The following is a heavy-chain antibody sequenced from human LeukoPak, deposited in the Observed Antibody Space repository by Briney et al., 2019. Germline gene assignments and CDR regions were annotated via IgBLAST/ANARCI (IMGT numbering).Heavy chain of an antibody. CDR2: IDSDGSST. CDR1: GFTFSSYW. V-gene: IGHV3-74*01. D-gene: IGHD2-15*01. J-gene: IGHJ4*02. CDR3: ARSGAPTPDY. Sequence: GGSLRLSCAASGFTFSSYWMHWVRQAPGKGLVWVSRIDSDGSSTIYADSVKGRFTFSRDNAKNTLNLQMNSLRAEDTALYYCARSGAPTPDYWGQGTLVIVSS.